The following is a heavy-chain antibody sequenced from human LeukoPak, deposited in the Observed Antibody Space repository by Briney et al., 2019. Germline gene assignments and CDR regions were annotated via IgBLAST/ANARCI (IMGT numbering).Heavy chain of an antibody. CDR3: ARDRHWNQVNSDY. CDR1: GYTITGYY. J-gene: IGHJ4*02. D-gene: IGHD1-1*01. Sequence: ASVKVSCKASGYTITGYYIHWVRQAPGQGLEWMGWINPNSGDTNYAQKFQGRVTMTRDTSINTAFMELSRLRSDDTAVYYCARDRHWNQVNSDYWGQGTLVTVSS. V-gene: IGHV1-2*02. CDR2: INPNSGDT.